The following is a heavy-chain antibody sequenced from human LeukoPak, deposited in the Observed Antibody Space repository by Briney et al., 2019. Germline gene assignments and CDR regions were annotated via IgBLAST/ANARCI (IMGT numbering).Heavy chain of an antibody. V-gene: IGHV4-34*01. CDR3: ARGLPHSGDYVWYFDL. Sequence: SQTLSLTCAVYGGSFSNYYWTWLRQSPRRGLEWIGEINHSGSTKSNPSLTSRVTISIDTSKKQFSLTVASVTVADPAVYYCARGLPHSGDYVWYFDLWGRGTLVTVSS. D-gene: IGHD4-17*01. J-gene: IGHJ2*01. CDR1: GGSFSNYY. CDR2: INHSGST.